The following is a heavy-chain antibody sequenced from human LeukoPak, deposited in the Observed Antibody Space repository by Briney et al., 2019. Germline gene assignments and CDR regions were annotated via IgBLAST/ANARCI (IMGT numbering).Heavy chain of an antibody. CDR2: ISYDGSNK. V-gene: IGHV3-30*04. Sequence: GGSLRLSCAASGFTFSSYAMHWVRQAPGKGLEWVAVISYDGSNKYYADSVKGRFTISRDNSKNTLYLQMNSLRAEDTAVYYCTRDARGSYYPGYYFDYWGQGTLVTVSS. CDR1: GFTFSSYA. J-gene: IGHJ4*02. CDR3: TRDARGSYYPGYYFDY. D-gene: IGHD1-26*01.